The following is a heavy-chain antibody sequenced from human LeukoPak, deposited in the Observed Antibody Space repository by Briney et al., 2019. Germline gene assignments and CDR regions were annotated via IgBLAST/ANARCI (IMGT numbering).Heavy chain of an antibody. J-gene: IGHJ4*02. D-gene: IGHD3-22*01. CDR1: GGSISSYY. CDR2: IYYSGST. CDR3: AFPDYYDSSAFDY. V-gene: IGHV4-59*01. Sequence: TSETLSLTCTVSGGSISSYYWSWIRQPPGKGLEWIGYIYYSGSTNYNPSLKSRVTISVDTSKSQFSLKLSSVTAADTAVYYCAFPDYYDSSAFDYWGQGTLVTVSS.